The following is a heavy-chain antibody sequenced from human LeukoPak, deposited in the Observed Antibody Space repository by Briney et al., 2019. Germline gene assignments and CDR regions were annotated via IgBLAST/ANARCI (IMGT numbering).Heavy chain of an antibody. CDR3: ASTRSGVYYY. CDR1: GGSISSNNYY. Sequence: KSSETLSLTCTVSGGSISSNNYYWSWIRQPAGKGLEWIGRIYTSGSTNYNPSLKSRVTISVDTSKNQFSLKLSSVTAADTAVYYCASTRSGVYYYWGQGTLVTVSS. D-gene: IGHD6-13*01. V-gene: IGHV4-61*02. CDR2: IYTSGST. J-gene: IGHJ4*02.